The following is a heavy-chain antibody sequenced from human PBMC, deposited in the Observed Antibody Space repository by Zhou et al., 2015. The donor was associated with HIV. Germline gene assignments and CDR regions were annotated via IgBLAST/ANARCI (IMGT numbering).Heavy chain of an antibody. D-gene: IGHD6-6*01. Sequence: QVRLVQSGAEVKKPGASVKVSCKASGYSFTSYYILWVRQAPGQGLEWMGIINPSGGSTSYAQEFQGRVTMTRDTSTSTVYMELSSLRSEDTAVYYCARDDAAARRSMDVWGQGTTVTVSS. CDR3: ARDDAAARRSMDV. CDR2: INPSGGST. J-gene: IGHJ6*02. CDR1: GYSFTSYY. V-gene: IGHV1-46*01.